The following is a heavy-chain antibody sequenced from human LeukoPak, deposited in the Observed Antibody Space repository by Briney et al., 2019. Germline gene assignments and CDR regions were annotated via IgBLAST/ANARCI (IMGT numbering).Heavy chain of an antibody. CDR1: GGFIITSSYD. Sequence: SETLSLTCTVSGGFIITSSYDRRWIGQPPGQGLEWIGSIYYSGSTYYNPSLKSRVTISVDTSKEQFSLKLTSVTAADTAVYYCAREGYISGWRIDYWGLGTLVTLS. J-gene: IGHJ4*02. CDR2: IYYSGST. CDR3: AREGYISGWRIDY. V-gene: IGHV4-39*07. D-gene: IGHD6-19*01.